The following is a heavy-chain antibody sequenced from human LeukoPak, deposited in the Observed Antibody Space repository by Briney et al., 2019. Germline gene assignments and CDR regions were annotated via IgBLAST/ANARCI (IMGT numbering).Heavy chain of an antibody. CDR3: ARRGTLWFGDGIDY. CDR2: IYHSGST. D-gene: IGHD3-10*01. V-gene: IGHV4-38-2*02. CDR1: GYSISSGYY. Sequence: SETLSLTCTVSGYSISSGYYWGWIRQPPGKGLEWIGSIYHSGSTYYNPSLKSRVTISVDTSKNQFSLKLSSVTAADTAVYYCARRGTLWFGDGIDYWGQGTLVTVSS. J-gene: IGHJ4*02.